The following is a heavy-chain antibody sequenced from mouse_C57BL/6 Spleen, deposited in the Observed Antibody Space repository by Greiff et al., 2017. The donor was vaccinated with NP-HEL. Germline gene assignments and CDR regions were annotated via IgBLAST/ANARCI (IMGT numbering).Heavy chain of an antibody. CDR3: ARSGTGPYYDYDATYAMDY. D-gene: IGHD2-4*01. J-gene: IGHJ4*01. Sequence: VQLQQSGPELVKPGASVKMSCKASGYTFTDYNMHWVKQSHGKSLEWIGYINPNNGGTSYNQKFKGKATLTVNKSSSTAYMELRSLTSEDSAVYYCARSGTGPYYDYDATYAMDYWGQGTSVTVSS. V-gene: IGHV1-22*01. CDR2: INPNNGGT. CDR1: GYTFTDYN.